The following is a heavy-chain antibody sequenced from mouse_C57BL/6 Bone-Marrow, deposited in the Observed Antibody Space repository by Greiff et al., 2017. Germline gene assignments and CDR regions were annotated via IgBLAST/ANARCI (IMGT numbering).Heavy chain of an antibody. CDR2: INYDGSGT. D-gene: IGHD1-1*01. J-gene: IGHJ4*01. Sequence: DVQLVESEGGLVQPGSSMKLSCTASGFTFSDYYMAWVRQVPEKGLEWVANINYDGSGTYYLDSLKSRFIISRDNAKNILYLQMSSLKSEDTATYYCARGPYGSSSYAMDYWGQGTSVTVSS. V-gene: IGHV5-16*01. CDR1: GFTFSDYY. CDR3: ARGPYGSSSYAMDY.